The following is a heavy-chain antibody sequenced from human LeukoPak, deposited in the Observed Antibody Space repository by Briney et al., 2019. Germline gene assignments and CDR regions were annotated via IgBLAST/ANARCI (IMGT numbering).Heavy chain of an antibody. Sequence: GRSLRLSCAASGFTFSSYSMNWVRQAPGKGLEWTSSISSGSITIYYADSVKGRFTISRDNAKKSLYLQMDSLRVEDTGVYFCAREAATGDSDTFDIWGQGTTVTVSS. CDR1: GFTFSSYS. CDR3: AREAATGDSDTFDI. CDR2: ISSGSITI. V-gene: IGHV3-48*01. D-gene: IGHD3-9*01. J-gene: IGHJ3*02.